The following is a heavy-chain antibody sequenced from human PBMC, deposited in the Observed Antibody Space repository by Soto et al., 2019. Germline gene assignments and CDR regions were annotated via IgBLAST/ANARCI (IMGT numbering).Heavy chain of an antibody. CDR1: GFTFSSYG. V-gene: IGHV3-33*01. Sequence: PGGSLRLSCAASGFTFSSYGMHWVRQAPGKGLEWVAVIWYDGSNKYYADSVKGRFTISRDNSKNTLYLQMNSLRAEDTAVYYCAREGYYDSSGYINNWFAPWGQGTLVTVSS. J-gene: IGHJ5*02. CDR2: IWYDGSNK. CDR3: AREGYYDSSGYINNWFAP. D-gene: IGHD3-22*01.